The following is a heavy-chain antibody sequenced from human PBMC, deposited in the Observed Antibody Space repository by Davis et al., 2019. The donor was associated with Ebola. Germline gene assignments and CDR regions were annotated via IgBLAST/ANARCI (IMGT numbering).Heavy chain of an antibody. D-gene: IGHD2-21*01. J-gene: IGHJ4*02. CDR2: ISYDGSEK. V-gene: IGHV3-30*18. CDR1: GFTFSKYD. Sequence: PGGSLRLSCAASGFTFSKYDMHWFRQAPGKGLEWVAVISYDGSEKYYGDSVKGRFTASRDNSKNILYLQMNSLSLEDTAVYYCAKSGDSVEPDSRLVGDYWGQGTLVTVSS. CDR3: AKSGDSVEPDSRLVGDY.